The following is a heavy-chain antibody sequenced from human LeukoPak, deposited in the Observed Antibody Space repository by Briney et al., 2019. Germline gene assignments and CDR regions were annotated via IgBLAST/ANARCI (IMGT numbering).Heavy chain of an antibody. Sequence: SETLSLTCTVSGGSIRSYYWSWIRQPPGKGLEWIAYIYYSGSTNYNPSLKSRVTISVDTSKNQFSLKLSSVTAADTAVYYCARTPGYSSGWYFGASCYFDYWGQGTLVTVSS. D-gene: IGHD6-19*01. CDR3: ARTPGYSSGWYFGASCYFDY. CDR1: GGSIRSYY. CDR2: IYYSGST. J-gene: IGHJ4*02. V-gene: IGHV4-59*01.